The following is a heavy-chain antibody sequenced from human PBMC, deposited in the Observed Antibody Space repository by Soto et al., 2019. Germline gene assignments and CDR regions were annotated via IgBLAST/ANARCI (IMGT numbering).Heavy chain of an antibody. J-gene: IGHJ6*02. Sequence: GGSLRLSCAASGFTFGNYAMHWVRQAPGKGLEYVSLITSSGGNTDYASSVKGRFTISRDNSKNTLYLQMGSLRAEDMAVYYCARRIPFGYGMDVWGQGTTVTVSS. CDR3: ARRIPFGYGMDV. CDR2: ITSSGGNT. V-gene: IGHV3-64*01. D-gene: IGHD2-21*01. CDR1: GFTFGNYA.